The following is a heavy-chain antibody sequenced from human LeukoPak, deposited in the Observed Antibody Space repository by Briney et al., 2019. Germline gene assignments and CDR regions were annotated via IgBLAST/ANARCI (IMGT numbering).Heavy chain of an antibody. CDR2: INPNSGGT. D-gene: IGHD1-26*01. J-gene: IGHJ4*02. Sequence: ASVKVSCKASGYTFTGYYMHWVRQAPGQGLEWMGWINPNSGGTNYAQKFQGRVTMTRDTSISTAYMELSRLRSDDTAVYYCARAIVGATTAVDYWGQGTLVTVSS. CDR3: ARAIVGATTAVDY. V-gene: IGHV1-2*02. CDR1: GYTFTGYY.